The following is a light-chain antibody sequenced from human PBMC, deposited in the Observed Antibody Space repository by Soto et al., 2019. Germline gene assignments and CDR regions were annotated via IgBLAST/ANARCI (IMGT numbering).Light chain of an antibody. J-gene: IGLJ2*01. Sequence: QSVLTQPASVSGSPGQSITISCTGTSRDVGSYNLVSWYQQHPGKAPKLMIYEGTKRPSGVSNRFSGSKSGNTASLTISGLQAEDEADYYCCSYAGGGVFGGGTKLTVL. CDR1: SRDVGSYNL. V-gene: IGLV2-23*01. CDR2: EGT. CDR3: CSYAGGGV.